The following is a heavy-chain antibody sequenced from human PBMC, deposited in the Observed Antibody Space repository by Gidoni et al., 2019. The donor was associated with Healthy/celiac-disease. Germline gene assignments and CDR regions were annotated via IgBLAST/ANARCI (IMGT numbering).Heavy chain of an antibody. CDR1: GVSFSSYA. CDR2: IIPIFGTA. V-gene: IGHV1-69*01. J-gene: IGHJ5*02. CDR3: ARGNSYGYLGWFDP. Sequence: QLQLVQSGAEVKKPGSSVKVSCKASGVSFSSYAISWVRQAPGQGREWMGGIIPIFGTANYAQEFQGRVTITADESTSTAYMELSSLRSEDTAVYYCARGNSYGYLGWFDPWGQGTLVTVSS. D-gene: IGHD5-18*01.